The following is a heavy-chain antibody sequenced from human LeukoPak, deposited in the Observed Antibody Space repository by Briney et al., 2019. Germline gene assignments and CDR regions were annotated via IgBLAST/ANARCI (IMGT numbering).Heavy chain of an antibody. D-gene: IGHD1-26*01. CDR1: GFTVSSNY. CDR2: IYSGGST. Sequence: GGSLRLSCAASGFTVSSNYMSWVRQAPGKGLEWVSVIYSGGSTYYADSVKGRFTISRDNSKNTLYLQMNSLRAEDTAVYYCARVPATGPDAFDIWGQGTMVTVSS. V-gene: IGHV3-66*01. J-gene: IGHJ3*02. CDR3: ARVPATGPDAFDI.